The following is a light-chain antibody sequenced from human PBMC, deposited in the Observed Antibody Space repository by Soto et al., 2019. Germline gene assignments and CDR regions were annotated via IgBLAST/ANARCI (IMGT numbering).Light chain of an antibody. CDR3: SSYTSSSINWL. V-gene: IGLV2-14*03. CDR2: DVT. J-gene: IGLJ3*02. CDR1: SSDVGGYNY. Sequence: QSALTQPASVSGSPGQSITISCTGTSSDVGGYNYVSWYQQHPGKAPKLMMYDVTNRPSGVSDRFSGSKAGNTASLSIAGLQSEDEADHYCSSYTSSSINWLFGGGTKVTVL.